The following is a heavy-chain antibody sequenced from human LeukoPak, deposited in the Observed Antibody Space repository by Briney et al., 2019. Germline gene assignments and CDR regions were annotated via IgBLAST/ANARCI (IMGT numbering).Heavy chain of an antibody. Sequence: GGSLRLSCAASGFTVSSNYMTWVRQAPGKGLEWVSVIYSGGSTYYADSVKGRFTISRDNAKNSLYLQMNSLRAEDTALYHCAREASEGSTSPDYWGQGTLVTVSS. J-gene: IGHJ4*02. D-gene: IGHD2-2*01. CDR2: IYSGGST. CDR1: GFTVSSNY. CDR3: AREASEGSTSPDY. V-gene: IGHV3-66*01.